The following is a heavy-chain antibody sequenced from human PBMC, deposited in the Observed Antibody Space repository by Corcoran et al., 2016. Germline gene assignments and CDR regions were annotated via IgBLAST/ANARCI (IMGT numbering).Heavy chain of an antibody. CDR3: ARVLPHYRRSDAFDI. J-gene: IGHJ3*02. CDR2: MNPNSGNT. CDR1: GYTFTSYD. D-gene: IGHD1-26*01. Sequence: QVQLLQSGAEVKKPGASVKVSCKASGYTFTSYDINWVRQATGQGLEWMGWMNPNSGNTGYAQKFQGRVTMTRNNSISTAYMELSSLSSEDTAVYYGARVLPHYRRSDAFDIWGQGTMVTVSS. V-gene: IGHV1-8*01.